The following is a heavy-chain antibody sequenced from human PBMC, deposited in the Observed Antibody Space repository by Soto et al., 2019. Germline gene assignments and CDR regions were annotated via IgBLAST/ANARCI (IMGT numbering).Heavy chain of an antibody. CDR3: ARCSRNSCYSYGVDV. D-gene: IGHD2-15*01. CDR1: GFTFSNCG. CDR2: ISDSGATK. J-gene: IGHJ6*01. Sequence: GGSLRLSCAASGFTFSNCGMNWVRQTPGKGLEWVSYISDSGATKHYADSVKGRFTISRDNGKDSMYLQMNSLRDEATAVYFCARCSRNSCYSYGVDVWGQGATVTVSS. V-gene: IGHV3-48*02.